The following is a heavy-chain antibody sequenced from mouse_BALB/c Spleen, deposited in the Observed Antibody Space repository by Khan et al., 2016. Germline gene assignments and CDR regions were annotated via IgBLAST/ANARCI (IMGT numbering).Heavy chain of an antibody. V-gene: IGHV14-3*02. D-gene: IGHD1-1*01. CDR3: ASTVVADFDY. J-gene: IGHJ2*01. CDR2: IDPANGNT. Sequence: VQLQQSGAELVKPGASVKLSCTASGFNIKDTYMHWVKQRPEQGLEWIGRIDPANGNTKYDPMFQGKATITADTSSNTAYQQLSSLTSEDTAVYYCASTVVADFDYWGQGTTLTVSS. CDR1: GFNIKDTY.